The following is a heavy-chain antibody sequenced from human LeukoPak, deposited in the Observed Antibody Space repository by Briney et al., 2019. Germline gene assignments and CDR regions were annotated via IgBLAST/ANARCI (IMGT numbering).Heavy chain of an antibody. J-gene: IGHJ4*02. CDR1: GFTFSSYA. D-gene: IGHD2-2*01. V-gene: IGHV3-30*04. CDR3: ARDSRAAAVRGCLLY. CDR2: ISYDGSNK. Sequence: GGSLRLSCAASGFTFSSYAMHWVRQAPGKGREWVAVISYDGSNKYYADSVKGRFTISRDNSKNTLYLQMNSLRAEDTAVYYCARDSRAAAVRGCLLYWGQGTLVTVSS.